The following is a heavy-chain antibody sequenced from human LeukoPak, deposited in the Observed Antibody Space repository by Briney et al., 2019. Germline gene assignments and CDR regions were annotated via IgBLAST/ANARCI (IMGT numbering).Heavy chain of an antibody. CDR2: IRYGGSNK. CDR1: RFTFSSYG. D-gene: IGHD3-3*02. CDR3: ARERSIRAFDY. V-gene: IGHV3-30*02. Sequence: HSGGSLRLSCAASRFTFSSYGMHWLRQAPGKGLEGVTFIRYGGSNKYYADSVKGRFTISRDNSKNMLYLQMNSLRAEDTAVYYCARERSIRAFDYWGQGTLVTVSS. J-gene: IGHJ4*02.